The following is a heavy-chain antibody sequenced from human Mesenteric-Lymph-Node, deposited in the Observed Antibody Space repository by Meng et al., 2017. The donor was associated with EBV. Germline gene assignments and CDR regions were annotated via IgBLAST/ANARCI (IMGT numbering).Heavy chain of an antibody. CDR1: GGSFTDYS. Sequence: QVQLQQWGAGVLKPSETLSLTGAVYGGSFTDYSWTWIRQPPGKGLEWIGEIDHSGSNNYNPSLKSRVTMAVDTSKNQFSLKLASVTAADTAVYYCARVDYTKSLPFDYWGRGTLVTVSS. CDR3: ARVDYTKSLPFDY. D-gene: IGHD2-2*02. J-gene: IGHJ4*02. V-gene: IGHV4-34*01. CDR2: IDHSGSN.